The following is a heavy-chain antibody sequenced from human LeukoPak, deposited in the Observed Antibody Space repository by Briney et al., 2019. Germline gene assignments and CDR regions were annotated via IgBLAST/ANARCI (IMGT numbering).Heavy chain of an antibody. CDR2: IRSKDNNYAT. Sequence: GGSLRLSCAASGFIFSDSAIHWVRQASGKGLEWVGRIRSKDNNYATAYAASMKGRFTISRDESKTTAYLQMNSLKPEDTAVYYCTRASLSNAFDIWGQGTMVTVSS. CDR1: GFIFSDSA. V-gene: IGHV3-73*01. J-gene: IGHJ3*02. D-gene: IGHD2/OR15-2a*01. CDR3: TRASLSNAFDI.